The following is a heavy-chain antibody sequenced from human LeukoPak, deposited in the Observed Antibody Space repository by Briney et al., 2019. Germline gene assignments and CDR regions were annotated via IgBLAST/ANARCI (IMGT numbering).Heavy chain of an antibody. Sequence: GGSLRLSCAASGFTFTNYWMNWVRQAPGKGLEWVSSISSSSSYIYYADSVKGRFTISRDNAKNSLYLQMNSLRAEDTAVYYCARDLSCYIDYWGQGTLVTVSS. J-gene: IGHJ4*02. CDR3: ARDLSCYIDY. CDR2: ISSSSSYI. D-gene: IGHD1-26*01. CDR1: GFTFTNYW. V-gene: IGHV3-21*01.